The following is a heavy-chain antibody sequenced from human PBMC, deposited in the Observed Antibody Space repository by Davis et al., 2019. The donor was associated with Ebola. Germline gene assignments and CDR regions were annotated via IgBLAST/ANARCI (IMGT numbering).Heavy chain of an antibody. CDR3: ARGALRSGMDV. CDR1: GASISSSSNY. CDR2: IYYSGGT. Sequence: MPSETLSPTGTVSGASISSSSNYWGRIRQPPGKGLEWIGSIYYSGGTYDNLSLKSRVIMSVDTSKSQVSLKLGSVTAADTAVYYCARGALRSGMDVWGKGTTVTVSS. V-gene: IGHV4-39*01. J-gene: IGHJ6*04. D-gene: IGHD3-3*01.